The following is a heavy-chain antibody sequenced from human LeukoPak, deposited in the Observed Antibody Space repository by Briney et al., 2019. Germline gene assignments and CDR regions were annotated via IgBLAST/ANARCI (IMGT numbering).Heavy chain of an antibody. V-gene: IGHV3-23*01. CDR2: ISGSGGST. Sequence: GGTLRLSCAASGFTFSSFGMSWVRQAPGKGLEWVSAISGSGGSTYSADSVKGRFTISRDNSKNTLYLQVNSLRAEDTAVYYCARANIGSGSYYNFDYWGQGTLVTVSS. J-gene: IGHJ4*02. CDR3: ARANIGSGSYYNFDY. CDR1: GFTFSSFG. D-gene: IGHD3-10*01.